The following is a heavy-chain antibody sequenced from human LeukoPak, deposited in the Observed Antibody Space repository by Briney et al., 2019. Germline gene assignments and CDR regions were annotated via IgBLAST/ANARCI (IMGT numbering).Heavy chain of an antibody. Sequence: GGSLRLSCAASGFTFSDYYMSWIRQAPGKGLEWVSYISSSSSYTNYADSVKGRFTISRDNAKNSLYLQMNSLRAEDTAVYYCAREAQYYDILTGYYNPAFDIWGQGTMVTVSS. CDR2: ISSSSSYT. J-gene: IGHJ3*02. CDR1: GFTFSDYY. D-gene: IGHD3-9*01. V-gene: IGHV3-11*06. CDR3: AREAQYYDILTGYYNPAFDI.